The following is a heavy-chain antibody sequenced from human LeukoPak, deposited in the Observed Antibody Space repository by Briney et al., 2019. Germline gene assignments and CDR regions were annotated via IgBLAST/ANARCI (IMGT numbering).Heavy chain of an antibody. CDR3: AKDGSDSSGYAFFDY. CDR1: GFTFGDYA. Sequence: GGSLRLSCTASGFTFGDYAMSWVRQAPGKGLEWVSAISGSGGSTYYADSVKGRFTISRDNSKNTLYLQMNSLRAEDTAVYYCAKDGSDSSGYAFFDYWGRGTLVTVSS. J-gene: IGHJ4*02. D-gene: IGHD3-22*01. V-gene: IGHV3-23*01. CDR2: ISGSGGST.